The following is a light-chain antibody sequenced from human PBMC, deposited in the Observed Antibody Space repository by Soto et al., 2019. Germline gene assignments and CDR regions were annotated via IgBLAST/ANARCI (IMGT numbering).Light chain of an antibody. CDR3: TSYAGGNNV. CDR1: SSDVGGYNY. J-gene: IGLJ1*01. V-gene: IGLV2-8*01. Sequence: QSALTQPPSASGSPGQSVTISCTGTSSDVGGYNYVSWYQQHPGKVPKFMVYEVNKRPSGVPDRFSGSKSGNTASLTVSGLQAEDEADYYCTSYAGGNNVFGTGTKVTVL. CDR2: EVN.